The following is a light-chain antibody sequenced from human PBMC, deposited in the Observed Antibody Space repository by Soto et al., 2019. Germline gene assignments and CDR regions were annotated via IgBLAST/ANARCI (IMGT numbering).Light chain of an antibody. V-gene: IGLV3-21*02. CDR2: DDS. Sequence: SYELTQPPSVSVAPGQTARITCGGNNIRSKSVHWYQQKPGQAPELVVYDDSDRPSGIPERFSGSNSGNTATLTISRVEAADEADYYCQVWDSSSDHLVFGGGTKLTVL. CDR3: QVWDSSSDHLV. CDR1: NIRSKS. J-gene: IGLJ2*01.